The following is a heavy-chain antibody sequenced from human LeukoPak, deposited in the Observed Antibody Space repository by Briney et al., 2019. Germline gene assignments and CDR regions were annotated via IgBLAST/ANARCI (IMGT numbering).Heavy chain of an antibody. V-gene: IGHV3-23*01. D-gene: IGHD6-19*01. Sequence: GGSLRLSCAASGFSFSSYAMSWVRQAPGKGLEWVSSISGSGDNTYYAESVKGRFTISRDNSKNTLFLQMNSLRAEDTAVFYCAKRSGHTTGWFFDFWGQGTLVTVSS. CDR1: GFSFSSYA. J-gene: IGHJ4*02. CDR3: AKRSGHTTGWFFDF. CDR2: ISGSGDNT.